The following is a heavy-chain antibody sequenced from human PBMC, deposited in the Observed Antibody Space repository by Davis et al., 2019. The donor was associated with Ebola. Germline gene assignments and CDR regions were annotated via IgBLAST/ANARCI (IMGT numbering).Heavy chain of an antibody. Sequence: GESLKISCAASGFTFSSYGMHWVRQAPGKGLEWVAVISYDGSNKYYADSVKGRFTISRDNSKNTLYLQMNSLRAEDTAVYYCAKDLTEKQQLVLRPPGSFDYWGQGTLVTVSS. V-gene: IGHV3-30*18. J-gene: IGHJ4*02. CDR3: AKDLTEKQQLVLRPPGSFDY. CDR1: GFTFSSYG. CDR2: ISYDGSNK. D-gene: IGHD6-13*01.